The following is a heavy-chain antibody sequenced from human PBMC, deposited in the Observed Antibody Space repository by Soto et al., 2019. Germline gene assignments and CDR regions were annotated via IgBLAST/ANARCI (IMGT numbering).Heavy chain of an antibody. V-gene: IGHV3-7*01. Sequence: GGSLRLSCAASGFTFSSYWMSWVRQAPGKGLEWVANIKQDGSEKYYVDSVKGRFTISRDNAKNSLYLQMNSLRAEATAVYYCARDLVLTGDPHDAFDIWGQGTMVTVSS. CDR1: GFTFSSYW. CDR3: ARDLVLTGDPHDAFDI. J-gene: IGHJ3*02. D-gene: IGHD7-27*01. CDR2: IKQDGSEK.